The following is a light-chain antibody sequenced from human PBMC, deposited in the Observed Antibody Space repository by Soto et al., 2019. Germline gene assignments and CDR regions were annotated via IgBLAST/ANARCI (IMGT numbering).Light chain of an antibody. CDR1: SSDVGSYNL. V-gene: IGLV2-23*02. J-gene: IGLJ2*01. Sequence: QSVLTQPASVSGSPGQSITISCTGTSSDVGSYNLVSWYQQHPGKAPKLMIYEVTKRPSGVSNRFSGSKSGNTASLTISGLQAEDEADYYCCSYAGSYTVVFGGGTKLTVL. CDR3: CSYAGSYTVV. CDR2: EVT.